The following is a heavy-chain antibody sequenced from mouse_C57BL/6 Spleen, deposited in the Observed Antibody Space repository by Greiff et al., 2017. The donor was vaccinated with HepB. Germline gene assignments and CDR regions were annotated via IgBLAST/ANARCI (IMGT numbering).Heavy chain of an antibody. D-gene: IGHD1-1*01. J-gene: IGHJ1*03. V-gene: IGHV1-69*01. CDR2: IDPSDSYT. CDR3: ARKDYYGSSYWYFDV. Sequence: VQLKQPGAELVMPGASVKLSCKASGYTFTSYWMHWVKQRPGQGLEWIGEIDPSDSYTNYNQKFKGKSTLTVDKSSSTAYMQLSSLTSEDSAVYYCARKDYYGSSYWYFDVWGTGTTVTVSS. CDR1: GYTFTSYW.